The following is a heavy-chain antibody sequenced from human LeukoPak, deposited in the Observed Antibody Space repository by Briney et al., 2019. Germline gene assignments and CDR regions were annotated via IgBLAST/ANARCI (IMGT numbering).Heavy chain of an antibody. D-gene: IGHD3-16*01. CDR3: ARWGPEPPYTPKYFYY. Sequence: GGSLRLSCAASGFTVSSNYMTWVRQAPGKGLEWVSIIYSDGTTYYADSVKGRFTISRDDSNNTLHLQMNSMRPEDTAVYYCARWGPEPPYTPKYFYYWGHGTLVTVSS. CDR2: IYSDGTT. CDR1: GFTVSSNY. J-gene: IGHJ4*01. V-gene: IGHV3-53*01.